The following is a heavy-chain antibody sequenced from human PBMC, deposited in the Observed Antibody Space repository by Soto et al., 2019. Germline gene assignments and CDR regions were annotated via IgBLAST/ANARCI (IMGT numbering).Heavy chain of an antibody. CDR2: IRSKGHNYAT. Sequence: GGSLRLSCAASGFAFSGSAMYWVRQASGKGPEWVGRIRSKGHNYATEYAASVKGRFTISRDDSKNTAYLQMDSLQTEDTAVYYCTRDLFSYDYSGILWFDPWGQGTLVTVS. CDR1: GFAFSGSA. V-gene: IGHV3-73*01. J-gene: IGHJ5*02. D-gene: IGHD3-10*01. CDR3: TRDLFSYDYSGILWFDP.